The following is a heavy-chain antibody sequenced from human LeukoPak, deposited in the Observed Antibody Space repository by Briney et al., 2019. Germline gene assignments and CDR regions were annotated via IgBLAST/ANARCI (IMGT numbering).Heavy chain of an antibody. CDR1: GGSISSSNYY. D-gene: IGHD6-6*01. CDR3: ARQEYSSSSFDY. V-gene: IGHV4-39*01. J-gene: IGHJ4*02. CDR2: INYSGST. Sequence: PSETLSLTCTVSGGSISSSNYYWGWIRQPPGKGLEWIGSINYSGSTYYNPSLKSRVTISVDTSKNQFSLKLSSVTAADTAVYYCARQEYSSSSFDYWGQGTLVTVSS.